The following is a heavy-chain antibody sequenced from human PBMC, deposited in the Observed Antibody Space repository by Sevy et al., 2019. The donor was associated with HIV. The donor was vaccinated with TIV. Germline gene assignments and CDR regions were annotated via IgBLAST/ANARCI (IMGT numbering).Heavy chain of an antibody. V-gene: IGHV1-2*02. CDR2: INPDSGGP. J-gene: IGHJ4*02. Sequence: ASVKVSCKASGYTFTGYYMHWVRQAPGQGLKWMGWINPDSGGPNYAPKFQGRVTLTRDTSISTAYMELSRLKSDDTAVYYCVRDDRDGYFEYWGQGTLVTVSS. CDR3: VRDDRDGYFEY. CDR1: GYTFTGYY.